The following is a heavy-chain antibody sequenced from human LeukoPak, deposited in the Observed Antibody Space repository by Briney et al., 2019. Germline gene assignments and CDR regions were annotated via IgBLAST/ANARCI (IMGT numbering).Heavy chain of an antibody. Sequence: ASVKVSCKASGYTFTGYYMHWVRQAPGQGLEWMGWINPNSGGTNYAQKFQGRVTMTRDTSISTAYMELSRLRSDDTAVYYCARERRIAAAGTPTYWGQGTLVTVSS. CDR1: GYTFTGYY. CDR2: INPNSGGT. V-gene: IGHV1-2*02. J-gene: IGHJ4*02. CDR3: ARERRIAAAGTPTY. D-gene: IGHD6-13*01.